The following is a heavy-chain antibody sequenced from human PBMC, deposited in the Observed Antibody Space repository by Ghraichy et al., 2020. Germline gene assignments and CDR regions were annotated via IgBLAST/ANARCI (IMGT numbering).Heavy chain of an antibody. CDR3: AREPDIVVVPAGMDV. Sequence: GGSLRLSCAASGFTFSSYGMHWVRQAPGKGLEWVAVIWYDGSNKYYADSVKGRFTISRDNSKNTLYLQMNSLRAEDTAVYYCAREPDIVVVPAGMDVWGQGTTVTVSS. J-gene: IGHJ6*02. D-gene: IGHD2-2*01. V-gene: IGHV3-33*01. CDR1: GFTFSSYG. CDR2: IWYDGSNK.